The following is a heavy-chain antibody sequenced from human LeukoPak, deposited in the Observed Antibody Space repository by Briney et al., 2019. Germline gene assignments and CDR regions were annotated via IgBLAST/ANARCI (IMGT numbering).Heavy chain of an antibody. CDR1: GFTFDDYA. D-gene: IGHD6-19*01. CDR3: AKGIAVAGKSYRPGPRFYYYGMDV. V-gene: IGHV3-9*01. J-gene: IGHJ6*02. Sequence: GRSLRLSCAASGFTFDDYAMHWVRQAPWKGLEWVSGISWNSGSIGYADSVKGRFTISRDNAKNSLYLQMNSLRAEDTAVYYCAKGIAVAGKSYRPGPRFYYYGMDVRGQGTTVTVSS. CDR2: ISWNSGSI.